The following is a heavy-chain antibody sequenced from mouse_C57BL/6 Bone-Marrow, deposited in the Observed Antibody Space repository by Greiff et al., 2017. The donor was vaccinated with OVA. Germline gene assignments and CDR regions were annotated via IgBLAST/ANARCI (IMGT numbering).Heavy chain of an antibody. CDR1: GFTIKDDY. D-gene: IGHD2-2*01. Sequence: EVQLQQSGAELVRPGASVKLSCTASGFTIKDDYMHWVKQGPEQGLEWIGWIDPENGDTEYASKFKGKATITRDTPSNTAYLQLSSRTSEDTAVYYCTVWLRKAYWGQGTLVTVSA. V-gene: IGHV14-4*01. CDR3: TVWLRKAY. J-gene: IGHJ3*01. CDR2: IDPENGDT.